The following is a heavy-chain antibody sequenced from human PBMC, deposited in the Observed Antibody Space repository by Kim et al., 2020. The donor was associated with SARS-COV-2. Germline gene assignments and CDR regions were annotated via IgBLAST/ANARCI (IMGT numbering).Heavy chain of an antibody. CDR3: TRGGMLAGYYYGMDV. V-gene: IGHV3-49*03. CDR1: GFTFGDYA. J-gene: IGHJ6*02. Sequence: GGSLRLSCTASGFTFGDYAMSWFRQAPGKGLEWVGFIRSKAYGRTTEYAASVKGRFTISRDDSKSIAYLQMNSLKTEDTAVYYCTRGGMLAGYYYGMDVWGQGTTVTVSS. CDR2: IRSKAYGRTT. D-gene: IGHD6-19*01.